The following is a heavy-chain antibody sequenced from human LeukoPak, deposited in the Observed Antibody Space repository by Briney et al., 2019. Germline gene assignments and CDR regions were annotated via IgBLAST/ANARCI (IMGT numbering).Heavy chain of an antibody. CDR2: INPKSGGR. Sequence: ASVKVSCKTSGYSFSDHYIHWVRQAPGQGLGGMGWINPKSGGRNYAQMLQGRVTMTRDTSISTAYMELSRLRSADTAVYYCASLAYCSSTSCGSFDYWGQGTLVTVSS. D-gene: IGHD2-2*01. J-gene: IGHJ4*02. CDR3: ASLAYCSSTSCGSFDY. V-gene: IGHV1-2*02. CDR1: GYSFSDHY.